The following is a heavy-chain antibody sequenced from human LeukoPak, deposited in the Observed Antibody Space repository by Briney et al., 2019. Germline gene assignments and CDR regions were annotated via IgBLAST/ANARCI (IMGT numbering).Heavy chain of an antibody. CDR3: ARGRNLAILLWFGEPGFGL. CDR1: GCTFTSYA. J-gene: IGHJ2*01. D-gene: IGHD3-10*01. V-gene: IGHV7-4-1*02. CDR2: INTNTGNP. Sequence: GASVKVSCKASGCTFTSYAMNWVRQAPGQGLEWMGWINTNTGNPTYAQGFTGRFVFSLDTSVSTAYLQISSLKAEDTAVYYCARGRNLAILLWFGEPGFGLWGRGTLVTVSS.